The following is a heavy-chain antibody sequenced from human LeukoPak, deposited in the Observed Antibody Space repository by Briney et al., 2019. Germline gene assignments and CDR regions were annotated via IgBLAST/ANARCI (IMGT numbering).Heavy chain of an antibody. D-gene: IGHD6-13*01. CDR2: ISYDGSNE. CDR3: VRSSAADKYYFDY. CDR1: GFTFSRHT. Sequence: AGGSLRLSCAASGFTFSRHTMHWVRQAPGKGLQWVALISYDGSNEYFADSVKGRFTISRDNSRNTLSLQVNSLRLEDTAVYYCVRSSAADKYYFDYGGQGTLVTVSS. V-gene: IGHV3-30-3*01. J-gene: IGHJ4*02.